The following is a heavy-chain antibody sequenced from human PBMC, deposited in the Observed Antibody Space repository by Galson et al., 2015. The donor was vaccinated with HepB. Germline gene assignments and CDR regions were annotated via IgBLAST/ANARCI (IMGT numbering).Heavy chain of an antibody. Sequence: SLRLSCAASGFTFSSFSMNWVRQAPGKGLEWISYISSSSSTIYYADSVKGRFTISRDNAKNSLYLQMNSLRDEDTAVYYCARDPGYYDSSGYNDAFDLWGQGTMVTVSS. V-gene: IGHV3-48*02. CDR2: ISSSSSTI. D-gene: IGHD3-22*01. CDR3: ARDPGYYDSSGYNDAFDL. CDR1: GFTFSSFS. J-gene: IGHJ3*01.